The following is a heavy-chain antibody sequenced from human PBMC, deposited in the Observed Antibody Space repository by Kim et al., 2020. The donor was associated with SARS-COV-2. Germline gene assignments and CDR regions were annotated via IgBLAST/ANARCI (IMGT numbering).Heavy chain of an antibody. CDR3: ARHGPGYSSGWADY. D-gene: IGHD6-19*01. J-gene: IGHJ4*02. Sequence: NPSRRGRVTISVDTSTNQVSLKLNSVIAADTAVYYCARHGPGYSSGWADYWGQGTLVTVSS. V-gene: IGHV4-39*01.